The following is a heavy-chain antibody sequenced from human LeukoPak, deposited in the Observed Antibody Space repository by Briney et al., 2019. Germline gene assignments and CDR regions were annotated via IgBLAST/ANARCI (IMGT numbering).Heavy chain of an antibody. Sequence: PGGSLRLSCAASGFTFSNYAMSWVRQAPGKGLEWVSAISGSGGSTYYADSVKGRFTISRDNSKNTLYLQMNSLRAEDTAVYYCAKPQWQVSGVFDYWGQGTLVTVSS. J-gene: IGHJ4*02. V-gene: IGHV3-23*01. D-gene: IGHD6-19*01. CDR3: AKPQWQVSGVFDY. CDR1: GFTFSNYA. CDR2: ISGSGGST.